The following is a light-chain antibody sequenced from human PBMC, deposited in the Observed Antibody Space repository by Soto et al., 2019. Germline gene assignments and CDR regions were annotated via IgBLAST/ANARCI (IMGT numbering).Light chain of an antibody. CDR3: QQYSSLWT. J-gene: IGKJ1*01. CDR2: GAS. CDR1: QSVSNNY. V-gene: IGKV3-20*01. Sequence: EILLTQSPGTLSLSPGERATLSCRTSQSVSNNYLAWYQQKPGQAPRLLIYGASSRATGIPDRFSGSGSGTDFTLSISRLEPEDFAVYYCQQYSSLWTFGQGTKVDI.